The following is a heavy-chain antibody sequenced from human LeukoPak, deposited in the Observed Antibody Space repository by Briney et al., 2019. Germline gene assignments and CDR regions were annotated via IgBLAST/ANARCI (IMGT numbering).Heavy chain of an antibody. CDR2: IRNKIDGGTT. CDR1: GFTFSKDW. Sequence: PGGSLRLSCVGSGFTFSKDWMSWVRQAPGKGLEWVGLIRNKIDGGTTDGAAPVKGRFTISRDDSKNTLYLQMNSLKTEDTAVYYCATYNDRDAFDIWGQGTMVTVSP. J-gene: IGHJ3*02. CDR3: ATYNDRDAFDI. D-gene: IGHD1-14*01. V-gene: IGHV3-15*01.